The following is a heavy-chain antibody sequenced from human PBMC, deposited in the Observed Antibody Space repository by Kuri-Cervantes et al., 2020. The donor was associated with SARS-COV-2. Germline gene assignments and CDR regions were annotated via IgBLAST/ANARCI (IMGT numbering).Heavy chain of an antibody. D-gene: IGHD3-22*01. CDR1: GFTFSIYN. J-gene: IGHJ4*02. V-gene: IGHV3-21*04. CDR3: TTDESTGYYYDY. CDR2: ISTTSSDI. Sequence: SCAASGFTFSIYNMNWVRQAPGKGLEWVSLISTTSSDIYYADSVRGRFTISRDNAKNSLSLQMNSLRAEDTAIYYCTTDESTGYYYDYWGQGTLVTVSS.